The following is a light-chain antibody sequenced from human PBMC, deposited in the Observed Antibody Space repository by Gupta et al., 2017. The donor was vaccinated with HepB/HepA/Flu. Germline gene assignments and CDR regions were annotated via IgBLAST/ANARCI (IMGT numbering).Light chain of an antibody. Sequence: SYELTQPPSVYVSPGQTASITCSGDKLGDKYASWYQQRPGQSPVLVIYQDNKRPSGIPERFSGSNSGNTATLTISGTQPMDEADYYCQAWDSTTAVFGTGTKVTVL. CDR2: QDN. CDR1: KLGDKY. CDR3: QAWDSTTAV. V-gene: IGLV3-1*01. J-gene: IGLJ1*01.